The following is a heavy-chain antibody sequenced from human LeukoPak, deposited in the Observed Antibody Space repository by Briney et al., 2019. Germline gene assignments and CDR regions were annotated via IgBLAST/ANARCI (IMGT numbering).Heavy chain of an antibody. CDR3: ARGNIQYYYESSGRFDAFDI. J-gene: IGHJ3*02. Sequence: PGGSLRLSCAASGFTSSSYGMHWVRQAPGKGLEWVAVIWYDGSNKYYADSVKGRFTISRDNAKDSLYLQMNSLRAEDTAVYYCARGNIQYYYESSGRFDAFDIWGQGTMVTVSS. CDR2: IWYDGSNK. V-gene: IGHV3-33*01. D-gene: IGHD3-22*01. CDR1: GFTSSSYG.